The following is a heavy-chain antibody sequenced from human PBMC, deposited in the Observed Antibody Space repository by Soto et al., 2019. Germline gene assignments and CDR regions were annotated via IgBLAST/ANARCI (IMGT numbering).Heavy chain of an antibody. J-gene: IGHJ4*02. CDR1: AFTFKSYW. Sequence: EVQLVESGGGLVQPGGSLRLSCAASAFTFKSYWMSWVHQAPGKGLEWVADIKQDASEKYYVDSVKGRFTISRDNAKNSLYLQMNSLRAEDTAVYYCARSPVRRSDYWGQGTLVTVSS. CDR2: IKQDASEK. CDR3: ARSPVRRSDY. D-gene: IGHD3-10*02. V-gene: IGHV3-7*01.